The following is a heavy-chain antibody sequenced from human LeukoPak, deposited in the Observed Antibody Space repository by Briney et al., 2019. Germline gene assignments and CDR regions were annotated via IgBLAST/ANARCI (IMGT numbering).Heavy chain of an antibody. CDR3: ATPITIFGVVDGDNNWFDP. CDR2: ISAYNGNT. J-gene: IGHJ5*02. CDR1: GYTFTSFG. V-gene: IGHV1-18*01. D-gene: IGHD3-3*01. Sequence: ASVKVSCKASGYTFTSFGISWVRQAPGQGLEWMGWISAYNGNTNYAQKLQGRVTMTTDTSTSTAYMELRSLRSDDTAVYYCATPITIFGVVDGDNNWFDPWGQGTLVTVSS.